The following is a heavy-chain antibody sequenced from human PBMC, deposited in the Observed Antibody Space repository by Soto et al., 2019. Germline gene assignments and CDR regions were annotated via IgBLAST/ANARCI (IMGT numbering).Heavy chain of an antibody. V-gene: IGHV1-69*06. CDR2: IIPIFGTA. D-gene: IGHD3-22*01. CDR1: GGTFSSYA. CDR3: ARDRYYDSSGYYYYYYGMDV. J-gene: IGHJ6*02. Sequence: QVQLVQSGAEVKKPGSSVKVSCKASGGTFSSYAISWVRQAPGQGLEWMGGIIPIFGTANYAQKFQGSVTITADKSTSTTYMELSSLRSEDTAVYYCARDRYYDSSGYYYYYYGMDVWGQGTTVTVSS.